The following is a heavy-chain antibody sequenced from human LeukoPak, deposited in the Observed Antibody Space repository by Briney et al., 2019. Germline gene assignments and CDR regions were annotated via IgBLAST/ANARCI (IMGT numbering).Heavy chain of an antibody. J-gene: IGHJ5*02. CDR2: TYYRSKWYN. D-gene: IGHD2-15*01. CDR1: RDSVSSNSAA. Sequence: SQTLSLTCAVSRDSVSSNSAAWNWIRQSPSRGLEWLGRTYYRSKWYNDYAVSVESRITINPDISKNQFSLQLNSVTPEDTAVYYCARDVRRVVGAWGQGTLVTVSS. CDR3: ARDVRRVVGA. V-gene: IGHV6-1*01.